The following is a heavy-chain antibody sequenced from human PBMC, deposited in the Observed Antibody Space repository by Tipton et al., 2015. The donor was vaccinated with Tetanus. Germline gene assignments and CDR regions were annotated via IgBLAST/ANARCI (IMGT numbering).Heavy chain of an antibody. CDR1: GFTFSDYY. Sequence: SLRLSCAASGFTFSDYYMSWIRQAPGKGLEWVSYISSSGSSIYYADSVKGRFTISRDNAKNSLYLQMNNLRAEDTAVYYCAREYSSGWSVFDYWGQGTLVTVSS. V-gene: IGHV3-11*01. D-gene: IGHD6-19*01. CDR3: AREYSSGWSVFDY. CDR2: ISSSGSSI. J-gene: IGHJ4*02.